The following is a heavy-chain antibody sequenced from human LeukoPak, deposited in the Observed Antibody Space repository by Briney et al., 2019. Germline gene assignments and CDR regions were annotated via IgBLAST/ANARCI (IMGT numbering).Heavy chain of an antibody. J-gene: IGHJ6*03. Sequence: GGSLRLSCAASGFTFSSYEMNWVRQAPGKGLEWVSYISSSGSTIYYADSVKGRFTISRDNAKNSLYLQMNSLRAEDTAVYYCVGPVRGLGYYYMDVWGKGTTVTVSS. D-gene: IGHD3-16*01. CDR3: VGPVRGLGYYYMDV. V-gene: IGHV3-48*03. CDR1: GFTFSSYE. CDR2: ISSSGSTI.